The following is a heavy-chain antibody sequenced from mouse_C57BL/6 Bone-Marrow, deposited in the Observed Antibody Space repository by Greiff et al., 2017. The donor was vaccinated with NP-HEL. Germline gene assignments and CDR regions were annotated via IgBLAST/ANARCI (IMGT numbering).Heavy chain of an antibody. CDR2: ISDGGSYT. V-gene: IGHV5-4*01. J-gene: IGHJ1*03. CDR1: GFTFSSYA. D-gene: IGHD1-1*01. CDR3: ARDPLYYYGSSYWYFDV. Sequence: EVKLMESGGGLVKPGGSLKLSCAASGFTFSSYAMSWVRQTPEKRLEWVATISDGGSYTYYPDNVKGRFTISRDNAKNNLYLQMSHLKSEDTAMYYCARDPLYYYGSSYWYFDVWGTGTTVTVSS.